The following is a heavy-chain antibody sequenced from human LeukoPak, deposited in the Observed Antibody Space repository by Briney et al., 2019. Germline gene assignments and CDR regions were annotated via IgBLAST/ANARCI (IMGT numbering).Heavy chain of an antibody. Sequence: GGSLRLSCSASGFTFTSHVMHWVRQAPGKGLQYVSGISMNVQATYYAGSVKGRFTISRDSSKNTVYLQMNSLTAEDTAVYYCVREGLERRTNFDYWGQGTLVSVSS. CDR3: VREGLERRTNFDY. D-gene: IGHD1-1*01. CDR2: ISMNVQAT. V-gene: IGHV3-64D*06. J-gene: IGHJ4*02. CDR1: GFTFTSHV.